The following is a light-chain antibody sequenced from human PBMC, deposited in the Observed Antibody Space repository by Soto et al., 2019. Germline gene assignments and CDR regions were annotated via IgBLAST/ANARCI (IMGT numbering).Light chain of an antibody. V-gene: IGKV3-15*01. J-gene: IGKJ4*01. Sequence: EIVLTQSPAALSVSPGERATLSCWASQSVGSTLNWYQQKPGQAPRLLIYDTYIRATGIPARFSGSGSGTEFTLTIASLQSEDFGVYYCQQSYTTPLTFGGGTKVEIK. CDR1: QSVGST. CDR3: QQSYTTPLT. CDR2: DTY.